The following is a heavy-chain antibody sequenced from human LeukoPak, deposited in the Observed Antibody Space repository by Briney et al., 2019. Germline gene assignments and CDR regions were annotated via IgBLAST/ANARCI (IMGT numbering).Heavy chain of an antibody. V-gene: IGHV3-23*01. CDR3: AKDIRWYYYDSSGYFDY. CDR1: GFTFSSYA. J-gene: IGHJ4*02. D-gene: IGHD3-22*01. Sequence: PGGSLRLSCAASGFTFSSYAMSWVRQAPGKGLEWVSAISGSGGSTYYADSVKGRFTISRDNSKNTLYLQMNSLRAEDTAVYYCAKDIRWYYYDSSGYFDYWGQGTLVAVSS. CDR2: ISGSGGST.